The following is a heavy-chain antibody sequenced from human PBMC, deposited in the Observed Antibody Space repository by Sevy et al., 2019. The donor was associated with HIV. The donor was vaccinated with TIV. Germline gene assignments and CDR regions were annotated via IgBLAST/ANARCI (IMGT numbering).Heavy chain of an antibody. CDR1: GFTFSSYN. CDR2: ISGSSNYI. D-gene: IGHD1-26*01. J-gene: IGHJ4*02. Sequence: GGSLRLSCAASGFTFSSYNMNWVRQAPGKGLEWVSSISGSSNYIYYAESLKGRFFISRDNAKNTLYLQMNSLRADGTAVYYCARGPPDGSYDYFDYWGQGTLVTVSS. V-gene: IGHV3-21*06. CDR3: ARGPPDGSYDYFDY.